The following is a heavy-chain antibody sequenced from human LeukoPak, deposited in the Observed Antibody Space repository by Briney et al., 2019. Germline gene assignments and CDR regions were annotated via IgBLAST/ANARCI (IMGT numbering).Heavy chain of an antibody. CDR1: GYTFTGYY. Sequence: ASVKVSCKASGYTFTGYYMHWVRQAPGQGLEWMGWINPNSGGTNYAQKFQGRVTMTRDTSISTAYMELSRLRSDDTAVYYCASILWFGETYFDYWGQGTLVTVSS. CDR2: INPNSGGT. D-gene: IGHD3-10*01. CDR3: ASILWFGETYFDY. J-gene: IGHJ4*02. V-gene: IGHV1-2*02.